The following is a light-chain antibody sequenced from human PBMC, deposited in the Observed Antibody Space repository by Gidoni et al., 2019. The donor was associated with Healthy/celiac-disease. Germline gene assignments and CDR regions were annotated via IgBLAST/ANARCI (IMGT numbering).Light chain of an antibody. CDR1: SSDVGGYNY. Sequence: SCTGTSSDVGGYNYVSWYQQHPGKAPKLMIYDVSNRPSGVSNRFSGSKSGNTASLTISGLQAEDEADYYCSSYTSSSTLVFGGGTKLTVL. CDR3: SSYTSSSTLV. CDR2: DVS. J-gene: IGLJ2*01. V-gene: IGLV2-14*03.